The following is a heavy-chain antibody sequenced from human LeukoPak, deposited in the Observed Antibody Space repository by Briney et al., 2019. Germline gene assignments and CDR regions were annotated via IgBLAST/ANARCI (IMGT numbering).Heavy chain of an antibody. D-gene: IGHD6-13*01. CDR1: GASISSYY. J-gene: IGHJ4*02. V-gene: IGHV4-4*07. CDR2: IYTSGST. CDR3: ARGDSSSWLPCFDY. Sequence: SETLSLTCTVSGASISSYYWSWIRQPAGKGLEWIGRIYTSGSTNYNPSLKSRVTMSVDTSKNQFSLKLSSVTAADTAVYYCARGDSSSWLPCFDYWGQGTLVTVSS.